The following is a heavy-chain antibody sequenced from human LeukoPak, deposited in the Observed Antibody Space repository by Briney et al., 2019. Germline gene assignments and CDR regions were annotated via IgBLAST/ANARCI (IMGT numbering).Heavy chain of an antibody. D-gene: IGHD6-19*01. CDR1: GYSISSGYY. CDR3: ARDYSSGWLH. CDR2: IYHSGGT. J-gene: IGHJ4*02. V-gene: IGHV4-38-2*02. Sequence: SETLSPSCSVSGYSISSGYYWGWIRQSPGKGLEWIGSIYHSGGTYYDPSLESRVSIPVDTSKNQFSLKLHSVTAADTAVYYCARDYSSGWLHWGQGALVTVSS.